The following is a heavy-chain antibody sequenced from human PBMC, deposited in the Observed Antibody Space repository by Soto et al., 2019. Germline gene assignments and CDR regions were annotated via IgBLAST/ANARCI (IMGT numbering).Heavy chain of an antibody. CDR3: VRVGAVAANGGYFDY. Sequence: SETLSLTCYVSGGSITSYYWSWIRQPAGKGLEWIGRIHSSGSTAYSPSLKSRLTMSVDTSENQFSLKVTSVTAADKAVYYCVRVGAVAANGGYFDYWGQGVPVTVSS. CDR2: IHSSGST. D-gene: IGHD6-19*01. V-gene: IGHV4-4*07. J-gene: IGHJ4*02. CDR1: GGSITSYY.